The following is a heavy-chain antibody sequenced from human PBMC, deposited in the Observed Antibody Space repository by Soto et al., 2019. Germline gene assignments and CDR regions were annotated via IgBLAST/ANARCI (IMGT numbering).Heavy chain of an antibody. D-gene: IGHD5-18*01. J-gene: IGHJ3*02. CDR1: GGSISSYY. Sequence: LETLSLTCTVSGGSISSYYWSWIRQPPGKGLEWIGYIYYSGSTNYNPSLKSRVTISVDTSKNQFSLKLSSVTAADTAVYYCASSPQPLDAFDIWGQGTMVTVSS. CDR3: ASSPQPLDAFDI. V-gene: IGHV4-59*08. CDR2: IYYSGST.